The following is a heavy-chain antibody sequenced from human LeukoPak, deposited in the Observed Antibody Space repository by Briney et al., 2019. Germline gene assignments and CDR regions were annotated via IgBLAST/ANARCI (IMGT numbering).Heavy chain of an antibody. Sequence: GSLRLSCAASGFTFSSYGMHWVRQAPGEGLEWVAFIRYDGSNKYYADSVKGRFTISRDNSKNTLYLQMNSLGAEDTAVYYWANYVWGSYHYFEYWGQGTLVTVSS. CDR2: IRYDGSNK. V-gene: IGHV3-30*02. D-gene: IGHD3-16*02. CDR1: GFTFSSYG. J-gene: IGHJ4*02. CDR3: ANYVWGSYHYFEY.